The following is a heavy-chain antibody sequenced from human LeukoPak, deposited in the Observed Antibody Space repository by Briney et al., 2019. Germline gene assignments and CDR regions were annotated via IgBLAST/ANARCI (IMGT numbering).Heavy chain of an antibody. J-gene: IGHJ4*02. D-gene: IGHD7-27*01. CDR3: AKDPGHYFDY. CDR2: VSGSGDST. V-gene: IGHV3-23*01. Sequence: GGSLRLSCAASGFTFSSYAMSWVRQAPGKGLEWVSAVSGSGDSTYYADSVKGRFTISRDNSKNTLYLQMNSLRAEDTAVYYCAKDPGHYFDYWGQGTLVTVSS. CDR1: GFTFSSYA.